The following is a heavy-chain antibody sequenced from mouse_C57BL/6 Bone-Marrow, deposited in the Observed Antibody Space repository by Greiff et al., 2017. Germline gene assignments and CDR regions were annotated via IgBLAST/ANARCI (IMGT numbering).Heavy chain of an antibody. CDR3: ARVPDGSSPDWYFDV. J-gene: IGHJ1*03. V-gene: IGHV5-17*01. CDR1: GFTFSDYG. Sequence: EVKLVESGGGLVKPGGSLKLSCAASGFTFSDYGMHWVRQAPEKGLEWVAYISSGSSTIYYADTVKGRFTIARDNAKNTLFLQMTSLRSEDTAMYYCARVPDGSSPDWYFDVWGTGTTVTVSS. D-gene: IGHD1-1*01. CDR2: ISSGSSTI.